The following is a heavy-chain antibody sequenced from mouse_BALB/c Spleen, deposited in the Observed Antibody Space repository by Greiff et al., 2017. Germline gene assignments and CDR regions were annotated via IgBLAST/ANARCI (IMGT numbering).Heavy chain of an antibody. Sequence: VHVKQSGPELVKPGASVKVSCKASGYAFTSYNMYWVKQSHGKSLEWIGYIDPYNGGTSYNQKFKGKATLTVDKSSSTAYMHLNSLTSEDSAVYYCAREGDGYFDYWGQGTTLTVSS. CDR1: GYAFTSYN. CDR3: AREGDGYFDY. D-gene: IGHD2-3*01. CDR2: IDPYNGGT. V-gene: IGHV1S135*01. J-gene: IGHJ2*01.